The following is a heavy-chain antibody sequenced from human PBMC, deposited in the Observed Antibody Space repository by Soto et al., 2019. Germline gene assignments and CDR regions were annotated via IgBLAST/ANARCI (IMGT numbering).Heavy chain of an antibody. V-gene: IGHV3-7*01. CDR3: VRDSSPHYSGNDWVY. D-gene: IGHD5-12*01. CDR1: GFNLNNYW. Sequence: PGGSLRLSCAASGFNLNNYWMSWVRQDPGRGLGWVANINQDGSKKFYVDSVKGRFTISRDNAKNSLYLQMNSLRAEDTAVYYCVRDSSPHYSGNDWVYWGQGTLVTVSS. CDR2: INQDGSKK. J-gene: IGHJ4*02.